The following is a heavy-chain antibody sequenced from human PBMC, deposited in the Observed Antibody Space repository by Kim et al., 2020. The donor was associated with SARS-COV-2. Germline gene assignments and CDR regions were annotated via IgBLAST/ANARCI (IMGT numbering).Heavy chain of an antibody. D-gene: IGHD3-10*01. CDR3: ARVVRFGEFWYFDL. CDR2: IYYSGST. J-gene: IGHJ2*01. CDR1: GGSISSYY. V-gene: IGHV4-59*13. Sequence: SETLSLTCTVSGGSISSYYWSWIRQPPGKGLEWIGYIYYSGSTNYNPSLKSRVTISVDTSKNQFSLKLSSVTAADTAVYYCARVVRFGEFWYFDLWGRGTLVTVSS.